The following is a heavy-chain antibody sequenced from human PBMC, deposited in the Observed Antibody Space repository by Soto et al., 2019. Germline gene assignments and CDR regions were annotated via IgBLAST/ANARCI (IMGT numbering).Heavy chain of an antibody. D-gene: IGHD2-15*01. CDR2: IFSNDER. J-gene: IGHJ5*02. Sequence: QVTLKESGPVLVNPTETLTLTCTVSGFSLSNAGMGVSWIRQPPGKALEWLAHIFSNDERRFSTFLKNRLTISKDTCNSQVVLIMTNMDPVDTATYYCAQTEDGGRSRTPAGWFDAWGQGTQVTVSS. CDR1: GFSLSNAGMG. CDR3: AQTEDGGRSRTPAGWFDA. V-gene: IGHV2-26*01.